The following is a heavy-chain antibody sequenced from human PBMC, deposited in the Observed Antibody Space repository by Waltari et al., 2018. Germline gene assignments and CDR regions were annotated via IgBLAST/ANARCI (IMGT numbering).Heavy chain of an antibody. CDR2: IHAGGNT. V-gene: IGHV3-53*01. J-gene: IGHJ4*02. CDR3: ARAGLGSPSQWLQLFDS. CDR1: GFRVSYNY. D-gene: IGHD5-12*01. Sequence: EVQLVESGGGLIQPGGSLRLSCEASGFRVSYNYMSWVRQAPGKGLEWVTVIHAGGNTSYGDSVKGRFTISRDISKNTLSLQMNSLTVDDSAMYYCARAGLGSPSQWLQLFDSWGQGTLVTVSS.